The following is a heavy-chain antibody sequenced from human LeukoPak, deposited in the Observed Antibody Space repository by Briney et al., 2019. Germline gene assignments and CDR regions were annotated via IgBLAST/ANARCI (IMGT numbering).Heavy chain of an antibody. CDR3: ARNGGHNQEH. V-gene: IGHV4-4*02. CDR1: GASISRGSW. CDR2: FSHSGIT. J-gene: IGHJ4*02. D-gene: IGHD1-1*01. Sequence: SETLSLTCDVSGASISRGSWWSWVRQPPGKGLEWIGEFSHSGITNFNPSLKSRVTISVDKSRNQFSPNLISVTAADTAVYFCARNGGHNQEHWGQGTLVTVSS.